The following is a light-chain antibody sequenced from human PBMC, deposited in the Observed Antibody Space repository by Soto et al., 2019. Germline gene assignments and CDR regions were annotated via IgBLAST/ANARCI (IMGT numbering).Light chain of an antibody. CDR2: EVS. Sequence: QPALAQPASVSGSPGQSITISCTGTSSDVGAYDFVSWYQQHPDKAPKLMIYEVSNRPSGVSYRFSGSKSVNTATLTISGLQAEDEADYYCSSYTTSSTRVFGTGTKVTVL. CDR1: SSDVGAYDF. V-gene: IGLV2-14*03. CDR3: SSYTTSSTRV. J-gene: IGLJ1*01.